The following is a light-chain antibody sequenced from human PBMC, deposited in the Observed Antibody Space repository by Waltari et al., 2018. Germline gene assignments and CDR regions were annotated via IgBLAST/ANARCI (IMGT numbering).Light chain of an antibody. V-gene: IGKV1-39*01. CDR3: QQSYLTPFT. CDR2: GAS. J-gene: IGKJ2*01. CDR1: QSISSY. Sequence: DIQMTQSPSSLSASVGDRVTIACRASQSISSYLNWYQAKPGKAPRLLIFGASAFQSGVPSRFSDSGSGESFTLTISSLQPEDFATYYCQQSYLTPFTFGQGTKLEIK.